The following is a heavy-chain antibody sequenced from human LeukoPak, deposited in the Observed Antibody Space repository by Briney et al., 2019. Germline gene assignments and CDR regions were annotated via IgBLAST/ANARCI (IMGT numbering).Heavy chain of an antibody. CDR2: ISYDGSNK. Sequence: PGGSLRLSCAASGFTFSSYGMHWVRQAPAKGLEWVAVISYDGSNKYYADSVKGRFTISRDNSKNTLYLQMNSLRAEDTAVYYCAKDESMDYWGQGTLVTVSS. CDR1: GFTFSSYG. D-gene: IGHD6-6*01. CDR3: AKDESMDY. J-gene: IGHJ4*02. V-gene: IGHV3-30*18.